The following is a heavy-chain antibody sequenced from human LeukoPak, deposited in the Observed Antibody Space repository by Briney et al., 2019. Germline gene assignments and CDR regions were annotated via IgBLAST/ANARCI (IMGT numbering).Heavy chain of an antibody. V-gene: IGHV5-51*01. Sequence: ESLKISCQGSGYNFATYWIVWVRQMPGEGLEWMGIIYPGNSHTRYSPSFQGQVTISADTSISTAYLHWSSLQSSDTAMYYCAKFHATWYGDTWGQGTLVTVSS. J-gene: IGHJ4*02. D-gene: IGHD6-13*01. CDR2: IYPGNSHT. CDR1: GYNFATYW. CDR3: AKFHATWYGDT.